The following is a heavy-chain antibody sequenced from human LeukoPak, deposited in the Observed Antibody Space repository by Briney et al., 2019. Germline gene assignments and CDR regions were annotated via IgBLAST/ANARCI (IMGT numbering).Heavy chain of an antibody. V-gene: IGHV6-1*01. CDR2: TYYRSKWYN. CDR1: GDIVSSNSAA. J-gene: IGHJ5*02. Sequence: SQTLSLTCAISGDIVSSNSAAWNWIRQSPSRGLEWLGRTYYRSKWYNDYAVSVKSRITINPDTSKNQFSLQLNSVTPEDTAVYYCARASVSEVGASLFDPWGQGTLVTVSS. CDR3: ARASVSEVGASLFDP. D-gene: IGHD1-26*01.